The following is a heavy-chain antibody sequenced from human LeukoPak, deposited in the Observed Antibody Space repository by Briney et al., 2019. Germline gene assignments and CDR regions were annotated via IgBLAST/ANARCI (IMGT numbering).Heavy chain of an antibody. CDR1: GFTFSNFA. CDR2: ISGSGTSI. D-gene: IGHD6-19*01. CDR3: AKRQWLGHGGPYDS. V-gene: IGHV3-23*01. J-gene: IGHJ4*02. Sequence: AGGPLRLSCAASGFTFSNFAVVWGRPAPGEGLGWGCAISGSGTSIYYADSVRGRFTISRDNSKSTVSLQMNSLSAEDTALYYCAKRQWLGHGGPYDSWGQGTPVTVSS.